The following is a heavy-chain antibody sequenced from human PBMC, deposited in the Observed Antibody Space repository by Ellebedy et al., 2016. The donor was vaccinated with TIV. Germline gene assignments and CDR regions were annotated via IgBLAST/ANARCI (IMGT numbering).Heavy chain of an antibody. V-gene: IGHV1-18*01. D-gene: IGHD2/OR15-2a*01. CDR2: ISVNTGKT. J-gene: IGHJ4*02. Sequence: AASVKVSCKASGYSFASHGISWVRQAPGQGPEWMGAISVNTGKTDYAQKLQGRVTMTTATSTNTAYMELRSLRSDDTGIYYCATSATFVAGGRADYWGQGTLVTVSS. CDR3: ATSATFVAGGRADY. CDR1: GYSFASHG.